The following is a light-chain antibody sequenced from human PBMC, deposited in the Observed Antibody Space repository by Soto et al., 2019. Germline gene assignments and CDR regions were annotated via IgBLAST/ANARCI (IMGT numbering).Light chain of an antibody. CDR3: SSYTSSSTPYVV. CDR2: EVS. J-gene: IGLJ2*01. V-gene: IGLV2-14*01. Sequence: QSALTQPASVSGSPGQSITISCTGTSSDIGVYNYVSWYQQHPGKAPKLMIYEVSNRPSGVSNRFSGSKSDNTASLTISGLQAEDEADYYCSSYTSSSTPYVVFGGGTKLTVL. CDR1: SSDIGVYNY.